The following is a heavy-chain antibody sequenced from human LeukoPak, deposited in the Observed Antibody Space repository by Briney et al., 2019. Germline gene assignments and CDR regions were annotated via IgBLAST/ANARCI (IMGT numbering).Heavy chain of an antibody. CDR2: TYYRSKWHY. CDR3: ARDAEQQLSNYYYYMDV. D-gene: IGHD6-13*01. V-gene: IGHV6-1*01. CDR1: GDSVSGKSVA. Sequence: SQTLSLTCAISGDSVSGKSVAWHWVRQSPSRGLEWLGRTYYRSKWHYEYAVSVKSRITIKPDTSKNQFSLQLNSVTPEDTAVYYCARDAEQQLSNYYYYMDVWGKGTTVTVSS. J-gene: IGHJ6*03.